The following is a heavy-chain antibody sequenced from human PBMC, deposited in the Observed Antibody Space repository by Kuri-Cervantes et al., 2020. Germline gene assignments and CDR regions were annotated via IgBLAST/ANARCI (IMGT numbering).Heavy chain of an antibody. CDR3: ATPYCSSTSCPYNWFDP. V-gene: IGHV1-2*02. CDR1: GYTFTGYY. Sequence: ASVKVSCKASGYTFTGYYMHWVRQAPGQGLEWMGWINPNSGGTNYAQKFQGRVTMTRDTSISTAYMELSRLRSDDTAVYYCATPYCSSTSCPYNWFDPWGQGTLVTVLL. J-gene: IGHJ5*02. CDR2: INPNSGGT. D-gene: IGHD2-2*01.